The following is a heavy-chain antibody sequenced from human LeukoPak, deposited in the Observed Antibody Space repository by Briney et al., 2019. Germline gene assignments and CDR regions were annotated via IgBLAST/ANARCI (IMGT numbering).Heavy chain of an antibody. D-gene: IGHD6-19*01. CDR3: AKDRSSGWYSFQH. Sequence: GGSLRLSCAASGFSFSSYWMHWVRQVPGKGLVWVSRINPDGGGTTYADSVKGRFTISRDNARNTLYLQMNSLRPEDTAVYYCAKDRSSGWYSFQHWGQGTLVSVSS. CDR2: INPDGGGT. CDR1: GFSFSSYW. V-gene: IGHV3-74*01. J-gene: IGHJ1*01.